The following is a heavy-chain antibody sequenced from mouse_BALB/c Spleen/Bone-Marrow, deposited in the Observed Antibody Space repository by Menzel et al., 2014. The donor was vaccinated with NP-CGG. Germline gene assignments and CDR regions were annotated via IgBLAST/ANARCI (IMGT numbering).Heavy chain of an antibody. J-gene: IGHJ3*01. V-gene: IGHV2-9*02. CDR3: ARDRGDYVFAY. CDR2: IWAGGST. CDR1: GFSLTSYG. Sequence: VQLQESGPGLVAPSQSLSITCTVSGFSLTSYGVHWVRQPPGKGLEWLGVIWAGGSTNYNSALMSGLSISKDNSKSQVFLKMNSLQTDDTAMYYCARDRGDYVFAYWGQGTLVTVSA. D-gene: IGHD2-4*01.